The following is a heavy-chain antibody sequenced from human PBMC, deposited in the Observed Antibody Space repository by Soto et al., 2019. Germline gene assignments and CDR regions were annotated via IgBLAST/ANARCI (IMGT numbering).Heavy chain of an antibody. J-gene: IGHJ4*02. CDR2: INLESGDT. CDR3: GLEPTGTGGLDH. Sequence: QVQLVQSGAEVKKPGASVKVSCKASGHTFTGHHMHWVRQTPGQGLQWMGCINLESGDTRYAQKFQGRVTTTRDTSITTVYMELRGLRSDDTAVYYCGLEPTGTGGLDHWGQGTLVTVSS. CDR1: GHTFTGHH. V-gene: IGHV1-2*02. D-gene: IGHD7-27*01.